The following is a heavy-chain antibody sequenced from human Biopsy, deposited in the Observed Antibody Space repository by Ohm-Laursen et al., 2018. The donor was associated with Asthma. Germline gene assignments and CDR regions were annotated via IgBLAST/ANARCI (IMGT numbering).Heavy chain of an antibody. CDR1: SGSGGYMRSGNYY. CDR2: IYYSGTT. D-gene: IGHD6-13*01. CDR3: VRGSSSWHHGPFHYYYGLDV. J-gene: IGHJ6*02. V-gene: IGHV4-39*01. Sequence: GTLSLTCSLSSGSGGYMRSGNYYWGWIRQPHGKGLEWIGSIYYSGTTYYNPSLESRVTVSADTSKNQFSLKLTSVTAADTAVYYCVRGSSSWHHGPFHYYYGLDVWGQGTTATVSS.